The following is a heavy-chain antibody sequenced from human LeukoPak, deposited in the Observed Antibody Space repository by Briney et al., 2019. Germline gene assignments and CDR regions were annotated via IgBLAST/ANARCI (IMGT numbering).Heavy chain of an antibody. D-gene: IGHD3-10*01. V-gene: IGHV3-23*01. Sequence: GGSLRLSCAASGFTFSSYGMSWVRQAPGKGLEWVSAISGSGGSTYYADSVKGRFTISRDNSKNTLYLQMNSLRAEDTAVYYCAKDRTGLLWFGDHIYYFDYWGQGTLVTVSS. CDR3: AKDRTGLLWFGDHIYYFDY. CDR1: GFTFSSYG. J-gene: IGHJ4*02. CDR2: ISGSGGST.